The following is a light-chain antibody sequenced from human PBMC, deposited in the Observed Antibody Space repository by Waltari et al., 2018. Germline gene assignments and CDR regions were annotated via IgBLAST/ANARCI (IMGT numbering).Light chain of an antibody. CDR2: EVS. V-gene: IGLV2-14*01. Sequence: QSALTQPASVSGSPGQSITISCTGTSSDVGAFNYVSWYQQHPGKAPKVIIYEVSNRPFGVSTRFSGSKSGNTASLTISGLQAEDEADYYCNSYTTTAARVFGGGTRLTVL. CDR1: SSDVGAFNY. J-gene: IGLJ3*02. CDR3: NSYTTTAARV.